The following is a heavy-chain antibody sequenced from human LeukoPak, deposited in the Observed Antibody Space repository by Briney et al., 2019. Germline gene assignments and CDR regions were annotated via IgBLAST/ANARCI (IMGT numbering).Heavy chain of an antibody. CDR1: GFTVSSDY. J-gene: IGHJ3*02. Sequence: PGGSLRLSCAASGFTVSSDYMSWVRQAPGKGLEWVSVIYSGGTTHYADSVKGRFTISRDNSKNTLYLQMNSLRAEGTAVYYCARGPYGSSGTPDAFDIWGQGTMVTVSS. CDR2: IYSGGTT. CDR3: ARGPYGSSGTPDAFDI. V-gene: IGHV3-66*01. D-gene: IGHD3-10*01.